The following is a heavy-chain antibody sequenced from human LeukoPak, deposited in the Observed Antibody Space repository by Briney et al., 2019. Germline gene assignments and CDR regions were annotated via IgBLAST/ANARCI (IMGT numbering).Heavy chain of an antibody. CDR1: GGTFSSYA. D-gene: IGHD1-26*01. V-gene: IGHV1-69*04. Sequence: SVKVSCKASGGTFSSYAISWVRQAPGQGLEWMGRIIPILGIANYAQKFQGRVTITADKSTSTAYMELSSLRSEDTAVYYCAKATRYSSGSRLDYWGQGTLVTVSS. J-gene: IGHJ4*02. CDR2: IIPILGIA. CDR3: AKATRYSSGSRLDY.